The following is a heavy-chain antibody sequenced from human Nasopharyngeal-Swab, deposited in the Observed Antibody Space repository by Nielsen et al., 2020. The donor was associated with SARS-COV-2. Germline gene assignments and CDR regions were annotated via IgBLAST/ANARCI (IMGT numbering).Heavy chain of an antibody. CDR2: ITNGGIMT. J-gene: IGHJ6*03. CDR1: GFTFTDYY. D-gene: IGHD3-10*01. Sequence: GGSLRLSCAASGFTFTDYYMTWVRQAPGKGLEWVSYITNGGIMTYSADSVKGRFTMSRDNAKPSLYLQMNSLRAEDTAMYYCARGQKGSGSYWSRSYFYMDVWGKGTTVTVSS. V-gene: IGHV3-11*04. CDR3: ARGQKGSGSYWSRSYFYMDV.